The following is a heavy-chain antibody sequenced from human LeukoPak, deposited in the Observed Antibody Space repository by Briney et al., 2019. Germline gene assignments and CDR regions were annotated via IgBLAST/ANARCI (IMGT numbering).Heavy chain of an antibody. CDR1: GFTLSSYG. J-gene: IGHJ4*02. CDR3: ARNKWFGESAPFDY. D-gene: IGHD3-10*01. V-gene: IGHV3-33*01. CDR2: IWYDGSNK. Sequence: GGSLRLSCAASGFTLSSYGMHWVRQAPGKGLEWVAVIWYDGSNKYYADSVKGRFTISRDNSKNTLYLQMNSLRAEDTAVYYCARNKWFGESAPFDYWGQGTLVTVSS.